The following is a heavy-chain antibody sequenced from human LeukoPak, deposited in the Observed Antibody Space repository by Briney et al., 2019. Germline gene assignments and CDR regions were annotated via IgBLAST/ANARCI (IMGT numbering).Heavy chain of an antibody. CDR3: ARHLSGVTGYTYGRGIDY. J-gene: IGHJ4*02. CDR1: GFTFSSYW. D-gene: IGHD5-18*01. CDR2: IKQDGSDK. Sequence: GGSLRLSCAASGFTFSSYWMSWVRQAPGKGLEWVANIKQDGSDKYYVDSVKGRFTISRDNANKSLYLQMNSLRAEDTAVYYCARHLSGVTGYTYGRGIDYWGQGTLVTVSS. V-gene: IGHV3-7*01.